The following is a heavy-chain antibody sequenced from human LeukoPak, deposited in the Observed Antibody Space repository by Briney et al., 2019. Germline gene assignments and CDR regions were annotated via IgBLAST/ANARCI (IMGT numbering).Heavy chain of an antibody. CDR3: AAGSIWFGEFRGAFDI. Sequence: ASVKVSCKASGYTFTGYYMHWVRQAPGQGLEWMGWINPNSGGTNYAQKFQGRVTMTRDTSISTAYMELSRLRSEDTAVYYCAAGSIWFGEFRGAFDIWGQGTMVTVSS. V-gene: IGHV1-2*02. CDR1: GYTFTGYY. J-gene: IGHJ3*02. D-gene: IGHD3-10*01. CDR2: INPNSGGT.